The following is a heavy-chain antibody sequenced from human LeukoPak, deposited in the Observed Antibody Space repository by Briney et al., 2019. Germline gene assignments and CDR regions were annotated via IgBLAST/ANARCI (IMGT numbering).Heavy chain of an antibody. D-gene: IGHD4-11*01. CDR3: AKMPNSNYFDY. CDR1: GFTFSSNA. Sequence: GGSLRLSCTASGFTFSSNAMSWVRQAPGKGLEWVSVISGSGGSTYYADSVKGRFTISRDNSKNTLYLQMNSLRAEDTAVYYCAKMPNSNYFDYWGQGTLVTVSS. J-gene: IGHJ4*02. CDR2: ISGSGGST. V-gene: IGHV3-23*01.